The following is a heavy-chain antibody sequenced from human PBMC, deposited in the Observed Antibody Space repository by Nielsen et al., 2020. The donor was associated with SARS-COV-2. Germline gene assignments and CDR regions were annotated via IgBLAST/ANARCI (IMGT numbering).Heavy chain of an antibody. CDR1: GFTFSSYA. CDR3: AKVVNVYSSSTPVYYYYYGMDV. D-gene: IGHD6-6*01. V-gene: IGHV3-23*01. CDR2: VSGSGGST. J-gene: IGHJ6*02. Sequence: GESLKISCAASGFTFSSYAMSWVRQAPGKGLEWVSGVSGSGGSTYYADSVKGRFTISRDNSKKKLYLQMNSLRAEDTAVYYCAKVVNVYSSSTPVYYYYYGMDVWGQGTTVTVSS.